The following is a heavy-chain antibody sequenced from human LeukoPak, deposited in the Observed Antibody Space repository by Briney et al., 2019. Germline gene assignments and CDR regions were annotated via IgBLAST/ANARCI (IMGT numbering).Heavy chain of an antibody. J-gene: IGHJ4*02. CDR1: GFTFDDYA. Sequence: GGSLRLSCAASGFTFDDYAMHWVRQAPGKGLEWVSGISWNSGDIGYADSVKGRFTISRDNVKNSLYLQMYSLRPEDTALYYCAKDNGYTYGRSFDYRGQGTLVTVSS. CDR2: ISWNSGDI. CDR3: AKDNGYTYGRSFDY. D-gene: IGHD5-18*01. V-gene: IGHV3-9*01.